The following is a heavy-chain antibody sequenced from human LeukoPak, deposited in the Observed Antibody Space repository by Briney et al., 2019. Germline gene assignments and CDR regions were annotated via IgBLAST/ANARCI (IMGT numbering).Heavy chain of an antibody. D-gene: IGHD2-2*02. Sequence: GGSLRLSCAASGFTFSSYAMHWVRQAPGKGLEWVAVISYDGSNKYYADSVKGRFTISRDNSKNTLYLQMNSLRAEDTAVYYCAYGGYCSSTSCYTGFDYWGQGTLVTVSS. V-gene: IGHV3-30-3*01. CDR1: GFTFSSYA. CDR3: AYGGYCSSTSCYTGFDY. J-gene: IGHJ4*02. CDR2: ISYDGSNK.